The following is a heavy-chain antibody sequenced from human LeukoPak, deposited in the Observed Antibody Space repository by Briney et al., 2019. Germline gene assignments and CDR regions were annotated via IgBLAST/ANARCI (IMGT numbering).Heavy chain of an antibody. V-gene: IGHV4-34*01. J-gene: IGHJ4*02. CDR2: INHSGST. CDR3: ARGRYYYDSSGYWPEDY. Sequence: LRLSCAASGFTFSDYYMSWIRQAPGKGLEWIGEINHSGSTNYNPSLKSRVTISVDTSKNQFSLKLSSVTAADTAVYYCARGRYYYDSSGYWPEDYWGQGTLVTVSS. D-gene: IGHD3-22*01. CDR1: GFTFSDYY.